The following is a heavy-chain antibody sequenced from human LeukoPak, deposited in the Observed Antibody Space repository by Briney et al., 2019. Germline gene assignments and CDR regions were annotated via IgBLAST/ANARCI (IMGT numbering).Heavy chain of an antibody. V-gene: IGHV3-21*01. CDR3: ARNPVSGMNYFDY. Sequence: GGSLRLSCAASGFTFSSYSMNWVRQAPGKGLEWVSSISSSSSYIYYADSVKGRFTISRDNAKNPLYLQMNSLRAEDTAVYYCARNPVSGMNYFDYWGQGTLVTVSS. J-gene: IGHJ4*02. CDR1: GFTFSSYS. D-gene: IGHD3-10*01. CDR2: ISSSSSYI.